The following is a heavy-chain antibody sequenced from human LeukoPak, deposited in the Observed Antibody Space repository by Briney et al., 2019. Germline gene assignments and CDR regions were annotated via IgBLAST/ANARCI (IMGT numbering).Heavy chain of an antibody. D-gene: IGHD6-13*01. Sequence: GGSLRLSCAASGFSFSNYSMSWVRQAPGKGLEWVSAISGSGGSTYSADSVKGRFTISRDNSKNTLYLQMNSLRAEDTAVYYCAKDAWVARIAAAGNFDYGGQGTLVTVSS. J-gene: IGHJ4*02. CDR1: GFSFSNYS. CDR3: AKDAWVARIAAAGNFDY. CDR2: ISGSGGST. V-gene: IGHV3-23*01.